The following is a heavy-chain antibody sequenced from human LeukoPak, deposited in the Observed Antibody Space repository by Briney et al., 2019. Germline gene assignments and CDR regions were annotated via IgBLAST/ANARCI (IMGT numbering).Heavy chain of an antibody. CDR3: ASSDYGDYDKGFDY. Sequence: SETLSLTCTVSGGSISSSSYYWGWIRQPPGKGLEWIGSIYYSGSTYYNPSLKSRVTISVDTSKNQFSLKLSSVTAADTAVYYCASSDYGDYDKGFDYWGQGTLVTVSS. J-gene: IGHJ4*02. CDR1: GGSISSSSYY. CDR2: IYYSGST. D-gene: IGHD4-17*01. V-gene: IGHV4-39*07.